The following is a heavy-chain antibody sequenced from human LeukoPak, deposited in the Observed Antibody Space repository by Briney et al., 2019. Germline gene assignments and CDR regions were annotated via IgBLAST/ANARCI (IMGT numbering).Heavy chain of an antibody. D-gene: IGHD3-3*01. CDR2: ISAYNGNT. J-gene: IGHJ4*02. V-gene: IGHV1-18*01. Sequence: GASVKVSCKASGYTFTSYGISWVRQATGQGLEWMGWISAYNGNTNYAQKLKGRVTMTTDTSTSTAYMELRSLRSDDTAVYYCARGAHYDFWSGDPTYYFDYWGQGTLVTVSS. CDR3: ARGAHYDFWSGDPTYYFDY. CDR1: GYTFTSYG.